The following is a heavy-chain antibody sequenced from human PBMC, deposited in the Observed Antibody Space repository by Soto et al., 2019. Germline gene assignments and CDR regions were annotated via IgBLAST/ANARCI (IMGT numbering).Heavy chain of an antibody. Sequence: PSETLSLTCTVSGGSISSGVYYWSWIRQHPGKGLEWIGYIYYSGSTYYNPSLKSRVTISVDTSKNQFSLKLSSVTAADTAVYYCARGFGEAAAGTDWFDPWGQGTLVTVSS. V-gene: IGHV4-31*03. CDR1: GGSISSGVYY. CDR3: ARGFGEAAAGTDWFDP. D-gene: IGHD6-13*01. J-gene: IGHJ5*02. CDR2: IYYSGST.